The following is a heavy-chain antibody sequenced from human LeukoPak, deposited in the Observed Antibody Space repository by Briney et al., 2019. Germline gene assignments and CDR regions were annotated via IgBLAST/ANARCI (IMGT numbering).Heavy chain of an antibody. J-gene: IGHJ4*02. V-gene: IGHV3-64D*06. CDR1: GFTFSSYA. CDR3: LNSVTPLSPISFYY. Sequence: GGSLRLSCSASGFTFSSYAMHWVRQAPGKGLEYVSTIDTNGGSTYYADSVKGRFTISRDNSKNTLYLQMSSLRSEDTALYYCLNSVTPLSPISFYYWGQGALVTVSS. D-gene: IGHD3-9*01. CDR2: IDTNGGST.